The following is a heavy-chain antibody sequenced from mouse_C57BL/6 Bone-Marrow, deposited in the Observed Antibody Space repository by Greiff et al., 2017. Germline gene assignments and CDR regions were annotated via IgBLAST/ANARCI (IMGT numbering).Heavy chain of an antibody. CDR1: GYTFTSYW. V-gene: IGHV1-50*01. CDR2: IDPSDSYT. CDR3: AGDWDY. J-gene: IGHJ2*01. Sequence: VQLQQPGAELVKPGASVKVSCKASGYTFTSYWMQWVKQRPGQGLEWIGEIDPSDSYTNYNQKFKGKATLTVDTSSSTAYMQLSSLTSEDSAVYYCAGDWDYWGQGTTLTVSS. D-gene: IGHD3-3*01.